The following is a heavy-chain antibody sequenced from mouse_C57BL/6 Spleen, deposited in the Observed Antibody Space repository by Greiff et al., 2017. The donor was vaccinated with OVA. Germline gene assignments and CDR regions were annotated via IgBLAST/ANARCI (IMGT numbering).Heavy chain of an antibody. V-gene: IGHV1-59*01. Sequence: QVQLKQPGAELVRPGTSVKLSCKASGYTFTSYWMHWVKQRPGQGLEWIGVIDPSDSYTNYNQKFKGKATLTVDTSSSTAYMQLSSLTSEDSAVYYCARFYGYDGPLDYWGQGTTLTVSS. CDR2: IDPSDSYT. CDR1: GYTFTSYW. CDR3: ARFYGYDGPLDY. D-gene: IGHD2-2*01. J-gene: IGHJ2*01.